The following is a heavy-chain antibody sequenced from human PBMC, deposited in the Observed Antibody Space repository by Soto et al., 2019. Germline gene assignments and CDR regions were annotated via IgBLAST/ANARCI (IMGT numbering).Heavy chain of an antibody. CDR1: GGTFSSYA. J-gene: IGHJ5*02. D-gene: IGHD2-2*01. CDR3: ARSRGGYCSSTSCYPGNWFDP. V-gene: IGHV1-69*06. Sequence: QVQLVQSGAEVKKPGSSVKVSCKASGGTFSSYAISWVRQAPGQGLEWMGGIIPIFGTANYAQKFQGRVTITADKSTSTAYMELSSLRSEDTAVYYCARSRGGYCSSTSCYPGNWFDPWGQGTLVTVSS. CDR2: IIPIFGTA.